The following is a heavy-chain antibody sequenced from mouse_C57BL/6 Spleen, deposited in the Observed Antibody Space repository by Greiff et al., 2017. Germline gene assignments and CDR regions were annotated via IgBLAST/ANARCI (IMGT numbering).Heavy chain of an antibody. D-gene: IGHD1-1*01. CDR3: ARGDYYGSSYGFDY. CDR1: GYSITSGYY. CDR2: ISYDGSN. J-gene: IGHJ2*01. V-gene: IGHV3-6*01. Sequence: EVQLQESGPGLVKPSQSLSLTCSVTGYSITSGYYWNWIRQFPGNKLEWMGYISYDGSNNYNPSLKNRISITRDTSKNQFCLKLNSVTTEDTATYYCARGDYYGSSYGFDYWGQGTTLTVSS.